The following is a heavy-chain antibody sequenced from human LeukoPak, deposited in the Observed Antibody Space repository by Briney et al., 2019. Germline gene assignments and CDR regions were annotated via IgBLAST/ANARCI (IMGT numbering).Heavy chain of an antibody. V-gene: IGHV3-74*01. Sequence: GGSLRLSCAASGFIFSSYSMNWVRQVPGRGLVWVSRINSDGSITDYADSVKGRFTIARDTAQNTLHLQMNSLRVEDTAMYYCAREPGGYYDSSGFLDDWGQGTLVTVSS. CDR1: GFIFSSYS. CDR2: INSDGSIT. CDR3: AREPGGYYDSSGFLDD. J-gene: IGHJ4*02. D-gene: IGHD3-22*01.